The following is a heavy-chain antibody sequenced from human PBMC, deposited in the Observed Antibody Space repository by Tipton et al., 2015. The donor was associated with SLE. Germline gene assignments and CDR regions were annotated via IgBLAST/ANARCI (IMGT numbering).Heavy chain of an antibody. CDR2: ISTTSSHI. Sequence: SLRLSCAASGFTFSNYAIHWVRQAPGKGLEWVSSISTTSSHIYYSDSVKGRFTISRDNAKNSLYLQMNSLRAEDTAVYYCARDASFYESSPYYGAEDLWGQGTPVTVSS. V-gene: IGHV3-21*01. J-gene: IGHJ5*02. CDR1: GFTFSNYA. D-gene: IGHD3-10*01. CDR3: ARDASFYESSPYYGAEDL.